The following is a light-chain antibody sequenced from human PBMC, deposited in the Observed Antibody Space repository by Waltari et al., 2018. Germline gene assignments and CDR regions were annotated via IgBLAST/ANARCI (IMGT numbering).Light chain of an antibody. CDR2: KVS. J-gene: IGKJ1*01. CDR3: MQGTHWPRT. CDR1: QSLVHSDGNTY. Sequence: DVVMTQSPLSLPVTLGPPASIPCRLSQSLVHSDGNTYLNWFQQRPGQSPRRLSYKVSNRDSGVPNRFSGSGSCTDFTLKISRVEAEDVGVYYCMQGTHWPRTFGQGSKVEIK. V-gene: IGKV2-30*02.